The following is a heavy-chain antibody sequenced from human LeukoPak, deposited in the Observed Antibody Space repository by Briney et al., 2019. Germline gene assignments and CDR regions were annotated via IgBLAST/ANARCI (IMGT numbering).Heavy chain of an antibody. CDR1: GFTFSSYA. Sequence: GGSLRLSCAASGFTFSSYAMHWVRQAPGKGLEWVAVISYDGSNKYYADSVKGRFTISRDNSKNTLYLQMNSLRAEDTAVYYCARDQWRGSYYHNWFDPWGQGTLVTVSS. CDR3: ARDQWRGSYYHNWFDP. V-gene: IGHV3-30-3*01. J-gene: IGHJ5*02. D-gene: IGHD1-26*01. CDR2: ISYDGSNK.